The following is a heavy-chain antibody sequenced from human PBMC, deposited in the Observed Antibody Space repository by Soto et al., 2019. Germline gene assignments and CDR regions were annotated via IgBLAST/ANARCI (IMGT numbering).Heavy chain of an antibody. V-gene: IGHV1-2*04. J-gene: IGHJ6*02. D-gene: IGHD3-10*01. Sequence: ASVKVSCKASGYTFTGYYMHWVRQAPGQGLERMGWINPNSGGTNYAQKFQGWVTMTRDTSISTAYMELSRLRSDDTAVYYCARGVGYFGSVTSRLPYDYYYYGMDVWGQGTTVTVSS. CDR2: INPNSGGT. CDR3: ARGVGYFGSVTSRLPYDYYYYGMDV. CDR1: GYTFTGYY.